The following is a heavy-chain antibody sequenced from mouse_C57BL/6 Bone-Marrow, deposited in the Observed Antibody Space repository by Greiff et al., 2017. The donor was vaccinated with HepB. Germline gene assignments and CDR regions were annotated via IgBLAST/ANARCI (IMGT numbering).Heavy chain of an antibody. CDR1: GYTFTDYN. V-gene: IGHV1-22*01. CDR3: APLWLRRYFDV. J-gene: IGHJ1*03. D-gene: IGHD2-2*01. Sequence: VQLKQSGPELVKPGASVKMSCKASGYTFTDYNMHWVKQSHGKSLEWIGYINPNNGGTSYNQKFKGKATLTVNKSSSTAYMELRSLTSEDSAVYYCAPLWLRRYFDVWGTGTTVTVSS. CDR2: INPNNGGT.